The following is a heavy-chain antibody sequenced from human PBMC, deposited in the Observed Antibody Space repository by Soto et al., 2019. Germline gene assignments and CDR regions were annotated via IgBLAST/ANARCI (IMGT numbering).Heavy chain of an antibody. Sequence: EVQLVESGGGLVQPGGSLRLSCAASGFTVSTKYMSWVRQAPGKGLEWVSVIYSGGSTFYAASVRGRFTISRDSSNDSFKLPLNTLRAEDSAVYYCVRYPFASHYWGQGTLVTVSS. CDR1: GFTVSTKY. D-gene: IGHD3-3*01. V-gene: IGHV3-66*01. J-gene: IGHJ4*02. CDR3: VRYPFASHY. CDR2: IYSGGST.